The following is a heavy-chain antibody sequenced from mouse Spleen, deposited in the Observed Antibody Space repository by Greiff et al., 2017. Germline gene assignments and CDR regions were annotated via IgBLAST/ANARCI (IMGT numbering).Heavy chain of an antibody. V-gene: IGHV1-87*01. D-gene: IGHD2-3*01. J-gene: IGHJ2*01. CDR1: GYTFTSYW. CDR3: ASDDFDY. Sequence: VKLVESGAELARPGASVKLSCKASGYTFTSYWMQWVKQRPGQGLEWIGAIYPGDGDTRYTQKFKGKATLTADKSSSTAYMQLSSLASEDSAVYYCASDDFDYWGQGTTLTVSS. CDR2: IYPGDGDT.